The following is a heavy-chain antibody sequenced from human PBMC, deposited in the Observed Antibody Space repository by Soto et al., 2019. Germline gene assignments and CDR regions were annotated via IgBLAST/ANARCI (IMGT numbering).Heavy chain of an antibody. D-gene: IGHD1-26*01. CDR1: GFTFSSYA. J-gene: IGHJ4*02. CDR3: AKVLVIATYFDY. V-gene: IGHV3-23*01. CDR2: ISGSGGST. Sequence: EVQPLESGGGLVQPGGSLRLSCAASGFTFSSYAMSWVRQAPGKGLEWVSAISGSGGSTYYADSVKGRFTISRDNSKNTLYLQMNSLRAEDTAVYYCAKVLVIATYFDYWGQGTLVTVSS.